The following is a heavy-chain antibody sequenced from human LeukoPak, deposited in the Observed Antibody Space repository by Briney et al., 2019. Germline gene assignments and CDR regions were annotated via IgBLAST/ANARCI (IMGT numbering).Heavy chain of an antibody. Sequence: ASVKVSCKVSAYTFTDYYMHWVQQAPGKGLEWIGLVDPEDGETIYAEKCQGRVTITADTSTDTAYMELSSLRSEDTAVYYCATGYDFWSGYYRNKFDPWGQGTLVTVSS. CDR2: VDPEDGET. CDR1: AYTFTDYY. D-gene: IGHD3-3*01. CDR3: ATGYDFWSGYYRNKFDP. V-gene: IGHV1-69-2*01. J-gene: IGHJ5*02.